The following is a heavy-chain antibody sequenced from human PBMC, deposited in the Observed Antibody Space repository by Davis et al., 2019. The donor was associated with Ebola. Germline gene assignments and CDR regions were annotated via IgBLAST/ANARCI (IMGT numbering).Heavy chain of an antibody. D-gene: IGHD1-26*01. CDR2: IYPGDSDT. Sequence: GESLKLSCKGSGYSFTSYWLGWVRQLPGKGLEWMGIIYPGDSDTRYSPSFQGQVTISADKSISTAYLQWSSLKASDTAMYYCARGRGELPNYFDYWGQGTLVTVSS. V-gene: IGHV5-51*01. J-gene: IGHJ4*02. CDR3: ARGRGELPNYFDY. CDR1: GYSFTSYW.